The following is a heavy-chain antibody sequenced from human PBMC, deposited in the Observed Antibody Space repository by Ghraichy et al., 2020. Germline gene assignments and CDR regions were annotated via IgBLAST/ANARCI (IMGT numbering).Heavy chain of an antibody. D-gene: IGHD2-2*01. J-gene: IGHJ5*02. Sequence: GGSLRLSCAASGFTFSSYAMHWVRQAPGKGLEWVAVISYDGSNKYYADSVKGRFTISRDNSKNTLYLQMNSLRAEDTAVYYCARERGYCSSTSCSSPFDPWGQGTLVTVSS. CDR3: ARERGYCSSTSCSSPFDP. CDR1: GFTFSSYA. CDR2: ISYDGSNK. V-gene: IGHV3-30-3*01.